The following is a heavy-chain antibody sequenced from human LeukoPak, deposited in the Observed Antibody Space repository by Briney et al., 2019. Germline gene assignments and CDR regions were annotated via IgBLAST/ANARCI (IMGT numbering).Heavy chain of an antibody. D-gene: IGHD4-11*01. V-gene: IGHV1-2*02. CDR3: ATGVMTTMIYYYYYYMDV. Sequence: ASVKVSCKASGYTFTGYYMHWLRQAPGQGLEWMGWINPNSGGTNYAQKFQGRVTMTRDTSISTAYMELSRLRSDDTAVYYCATGVMTTMIYYYYYYMDVWGKGTTVTVSS. J-gene: IGHJ6*03. CDR1: GYTFTGYY. CDR2: INPNSGGT.